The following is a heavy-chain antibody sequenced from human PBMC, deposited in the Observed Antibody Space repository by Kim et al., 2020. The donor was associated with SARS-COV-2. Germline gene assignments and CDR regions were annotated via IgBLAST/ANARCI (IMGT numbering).Heavy chain of an antibody. Sequence: SETLSLTCTVSGGSISSHYWSWIRQPTGKGLEWIGCINDSGTTDHNPSLKSRVSISVVRSTNQSSLRLSSVTATDTAVYYCARHEVRYSTTRPPTSYYYYGMDVGSQGTTVTVAS. D-gene: IGHD2-2*01. CDR3: ARHEVRYSTTRPPTSYYYYGMDV. CDR2: INDSGTT. V-gene: IGHV4-59*08. CDR1: GGSISSHY. J-gene: IGHJ6*02.